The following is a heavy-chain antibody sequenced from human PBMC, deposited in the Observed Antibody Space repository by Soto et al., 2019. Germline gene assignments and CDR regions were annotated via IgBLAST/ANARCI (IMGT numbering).Heavy chain of an antibody. V-gene: IGHV6-1*01. CDR3: ARDPIVGASYYYYGMDV. J-gene: IGHJ6*02. Sequence: SQTLSLTCAISGDSVSSNSAAWNWIRQSPSRGLEWLGRTYYRSKWYNDYAVSVKSRITINPDTSKNQFSLQLNSVTPEDTAVYCCARDPIVGASYYYYGMDVWGQGTTVTVSS. CDR1: GDSVSSNSAA. CDR2: TYYRSKWYN. D-gene: IGHD1-26*01.